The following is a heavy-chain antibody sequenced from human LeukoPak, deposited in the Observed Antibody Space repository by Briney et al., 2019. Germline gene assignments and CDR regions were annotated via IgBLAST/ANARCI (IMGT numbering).Heavy chain of an antibody. CDR1: GYTFTSYY. D-gene: IGHD2-21*02. CDR3: ARDLSGDYPDY. V-gene: IGHV1-46*01. J-gene: IGHJ4*02. CDR2: INPSGGST. Sequence: GASVKVSCKASGYTFTSYYMHWVRQAPGQGLEWMGIINPSGGSTSYAQKFQGRVTMTRDTSTSTVYMELSSLRSEDTAVHYCARDLSGDYPDYWGQGTLVTVSS.